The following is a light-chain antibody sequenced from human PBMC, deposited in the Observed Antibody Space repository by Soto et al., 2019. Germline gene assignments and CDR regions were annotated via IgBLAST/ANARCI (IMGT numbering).Light chain of an antibody. Sequence: QSVLTQAASVSGSPGQSITISCTRTSSDVGGYNYVSWYQQHPGKAPKLMIYDVSNRPSGVSNRFSGSKSGNTASLTISGLQAEDEADYYCNSYTTSSTYVFGTGTKVTVL. CDR2: DVS. V-gene: IGLV2-14*03. CDR1: SSDVGGYNY. CDR3: NSYTTSSTYV. J-gene: IGLJ1*01.